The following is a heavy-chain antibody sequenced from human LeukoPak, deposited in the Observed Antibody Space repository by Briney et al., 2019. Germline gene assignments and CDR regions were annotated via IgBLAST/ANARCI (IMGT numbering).Heavy chain of an antibody. CDR1: GGSLSSYY. CDR2: IYYSGST. J-gene: IGHJ6*03. CDR3: ARALKQLAPFYYYYMDV. V-gene: IGHV4-59*01. Sequence: SETLSLTCTVSGGSLSSYYWSWIRQPPGKGLEWIGYIYYSGSTNYNPSLKSRVTISVDTSKNQFSLKLSSVTAADTAVYYCARALKQLAPFYYYYMDVWGKGTTVTVSS. D-gene: IGHD6-6*01.